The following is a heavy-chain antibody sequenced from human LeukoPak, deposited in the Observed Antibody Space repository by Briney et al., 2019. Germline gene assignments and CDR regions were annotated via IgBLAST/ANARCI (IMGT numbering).Heavy chain of an antibody. J-gene: IGHJ4*02. D-gene: IGHD2-15*01. CDR2: ISSSGSIT. CDR3: ARSVVAATETFDY. CDR1: GFTLSDYY. V-gene: IGHV3-11*04. Sequence: PGGSLRLSCAASGFTLSDYYMSWIRQAPGKGLEWVAYISSSGSITYYADSVKGRLTISRDSAKNSLYLQMNSLRAEDTAVYYCARSVVAATETFDYWGQGTLVTVSS.